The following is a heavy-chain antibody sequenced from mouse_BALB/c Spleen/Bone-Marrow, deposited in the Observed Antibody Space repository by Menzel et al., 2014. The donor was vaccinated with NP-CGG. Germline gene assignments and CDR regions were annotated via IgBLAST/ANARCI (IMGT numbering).Heavy chain of an antibody. J-gene: IGHJ2*01. CDR3: ATLTGTFDY. CDR1: GFNIKDTY. Sequence: VQLQQSGAELVKPGASVKLSCTASGFNIKDTYMHWVKQRPGQGLEWIGRIDPASDYTQFDSKFQGKATITADTSSNTAYLQLSSLTSEDTAVYYCATLTGTFDYWGQGTTLTVSS. D-gene: IGHD4-1*01. CDR2: IDPASDYT. V-gene: IGHV14-3*02.